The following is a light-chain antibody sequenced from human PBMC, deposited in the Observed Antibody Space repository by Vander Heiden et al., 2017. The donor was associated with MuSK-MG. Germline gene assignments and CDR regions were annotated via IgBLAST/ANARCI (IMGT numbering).Light chain of an antibody. V-gene: IGLV2-14*01. CDR2: DVS. CDR3: NSYTSSSSK. Sequence: QSALTQPASVSGSPGQSITISCTGPSSDVGGYNYVSWYQQHPGKAPKRKIEDVSNRPSGVSNRVSGSKSGNKASLTISGLQAEDDSYYYCNSYTSSSSKFGGGTKLTVL. J-gene: IGLJ2*01. CDR1: SSDVGGYNY.